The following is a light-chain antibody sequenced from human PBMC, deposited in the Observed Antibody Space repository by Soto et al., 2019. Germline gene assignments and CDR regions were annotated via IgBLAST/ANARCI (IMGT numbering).Light chain of an antibody. V-gene: IGKV1-5*03. CDR1: QSISSW. CDR3: QQYYSYPIT. CDR2: KAS. Sequence: DIPMIQSPSTLSASVIDRVTITCRASQSISSWLAWYQQKPGKAPNLLIYKASTLESGVPSRFSGSGSGTEFNLTISSLQPDDFATYYCQQYYSYPITFGQGTRLEIK. J-gene: IGKJ5*01.